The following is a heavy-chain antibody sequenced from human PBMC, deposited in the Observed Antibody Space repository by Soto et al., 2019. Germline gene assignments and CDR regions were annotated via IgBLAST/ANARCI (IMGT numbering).Heavy chain of an antibody. CDR3: TRDSSSWYVGGYFDY. CDR2: IRSKAYGGTT. CDR1: GFTFGDYA. D-gene: IGHD6-13*01. J-gene: IGHJ4*02. V-gene: IGHV3-49*04. Sequence: PGGSLRLSCTASGFTFGDYAMCWVRQAPGKGLEWVGFIRSKAYGGTTEYAASVKGRFTISRDDSKSIAYLQMNSLKTEDTAVYYCTRDSSSWYVGGYFDYWGQGTLVTVSS.